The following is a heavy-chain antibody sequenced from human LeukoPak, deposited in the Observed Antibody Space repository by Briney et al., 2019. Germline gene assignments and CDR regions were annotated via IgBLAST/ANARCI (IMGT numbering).Heavy chain of an antibody. CDR2: ISYDGSNK. V-gene: IGHV3-30-3*01. CDR3: ARDRALAVAGSGQFDY. J-gene: IGHJ4*02. CDR1: GFTFSSSW. Sequence: GGSLRLSCAASGFTFSSSWMHWVRQAPGKGLEWVAVISYDGSNKYYADSVKGRFTISRDNSKNTLYLQMNSLRAEDTAVYYCARDRALAVAGSGQFDYWGQGTLVTVSS. D-gene: IGHD6-19*01.